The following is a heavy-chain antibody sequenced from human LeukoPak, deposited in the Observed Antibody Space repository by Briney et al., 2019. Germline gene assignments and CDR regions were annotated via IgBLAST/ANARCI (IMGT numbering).Heavy chain of an antibody. CDR2: INPSGGST. CDR1: GYTFTSYY. Sequence: ASVKVSCKASGYTFTSYYMHWVRQAPGQGLEWMGIINPSGGSTSYAQKFQGRVTMTRDTSTSTVYMELSSLRSEDTAVYYCARSYYYGSGSYSGPDYWGQGTLVTVSS. V-gene: IGHV1-46*01. CDR3: ARSYYYGSGSYSGPDY. J-gene: IGHJ4*02. D-gene: IGHD3-10*01.